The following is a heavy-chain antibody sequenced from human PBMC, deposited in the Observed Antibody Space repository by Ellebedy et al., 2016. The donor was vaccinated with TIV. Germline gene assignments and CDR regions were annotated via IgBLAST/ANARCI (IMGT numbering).Heavy chain of an antibody. V-gene: IGHV3-21*01. Sequence: LSLTCXASGFTLSHYSMNWVRQAPGKGLEWVSSISSSSSYIYHADSVKGRFIISRDNAKNSLYLQMNSLRAEDTAGYYCARDTSRNYDILTGYYTPYYYGMDVWGQGTTVTVSS. J-gene: IGHJ6*02. CDR2: ISSSSSYI. CDR3: ARDTSRNYDILTGYYTPYYYGMDV. CDR1: GFTLSHYS. D-gene: IGHD3-9*01.